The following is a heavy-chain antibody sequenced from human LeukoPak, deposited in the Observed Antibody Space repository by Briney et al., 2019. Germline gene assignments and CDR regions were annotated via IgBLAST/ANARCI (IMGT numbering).Heavy chain of an antibody. CDR3: GRGPGSTRDY. D-gene: IGHD1-14*01. CDR1: GGSYSGSY. Sequence: PSETLSLTRAVYGGSYSGSYRSWIRQPPGKGLEWIGEINHSGSTNYNPSLKSRVTISVDTSKNQISLKLSSVTAADTAVYYCGRGPGSTRDYWGQGTLVTVSS. CDR2: INHSGST. J-gene: IGHJ4*02. V-gene: IGHV4-34*01.